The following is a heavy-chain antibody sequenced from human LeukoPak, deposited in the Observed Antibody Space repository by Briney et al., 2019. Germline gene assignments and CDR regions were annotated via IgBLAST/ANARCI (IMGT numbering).Heavy chain of an antibody. D-gene: IGHD4-17*01. CDR3: ANSPYGDWSFDF. Sequence: GGSLRLSCAASGITFSSYGMHWVRQAPGKGLEWVAFIRYHGRDKYYGDSVKGRFTISRDNSRNTLYLQMDSLRGEDTAVYYCANSPYGDWSFDFWGQGTLVTVSS. J-gene: IGHJ4*02. CDR2: IRYHGRDK. CDR1: GITFSSYG. V-gene: IGHV3-30*02.